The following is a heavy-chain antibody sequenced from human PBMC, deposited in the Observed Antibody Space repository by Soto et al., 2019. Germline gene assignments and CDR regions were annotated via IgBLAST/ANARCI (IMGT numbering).Heavy chain of an antibody. V-gene: IGHV3-15*01. CDR1: GFTFSNAW. CDR2: IKSKTDGGTT. Sequence: EVQLVESGGGLVQPGGSLRLSCAASGFTFSNAWMSWVRQAPGKGLEWVGRIKSKTDGGTTDYAAPVKGRFTISRDDSKNTLYLQMNSLKTEDTAVYYCTTDREGQLERLDAFDIWGQGTMVTVSS. D-gene: IGHD6-6*01. CDR3: TTDREGQLERLDAFDI. J-gene: IGHJ3*02.